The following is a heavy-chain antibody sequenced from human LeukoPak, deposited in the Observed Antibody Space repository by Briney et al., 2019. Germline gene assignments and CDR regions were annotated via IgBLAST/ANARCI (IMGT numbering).Heavy chain of an antibody. CDR2: INLSGST. CDR1: GGSFSGYY. V-gene: IGHV4-34*01. Sequence: PSETLSLTCAVYGGSFSGYYWSWIRQPPGKGLEWIGEINLSGSTNYNPSLKSRVTISVDTSKNQFSLKLSSVTAADTAVYYCARGRFNYDYVWGSPPNYFDYWGQGTLVTVSS. CDR3: ARGRFNYDYVWGSPPNYFDY. J-gene: IGHJ4*02. D-gene: IGHD3-16*01.